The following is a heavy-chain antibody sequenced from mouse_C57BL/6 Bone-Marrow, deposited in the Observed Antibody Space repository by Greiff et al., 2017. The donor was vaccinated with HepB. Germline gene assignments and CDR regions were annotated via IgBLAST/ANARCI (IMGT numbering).Heavy chain of an antibody. D-gene: IGHD2-4*01. CDR3: ARWIYDYDVSYFDY. CDR2: IYPGSGNT. CDR1: GYSFTSYY. J-gene: IGHJ2*01. Sequence: VQLVESGPELVKPGASVKISCKASGYSFTSYYIHWVKQRPGQGLEWIGWIYPGSGNTKYTEKFKGKATLTADTSSSTAYMQLSSLTSEYSAVYYCARWIYDYDVSYFDYWGQGTTLTVSS. V-gene: IGHV1-66*01.